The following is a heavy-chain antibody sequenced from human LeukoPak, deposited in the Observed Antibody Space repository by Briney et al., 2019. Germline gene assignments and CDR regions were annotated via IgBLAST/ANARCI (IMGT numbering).Heavy chain of an antibody. V-gene: IGHV4-38-2*02. CDR2: IYHSGTT. D-gene: IGHD3-16*02. CDR3: ARVGNYYDYVWGSYRYSINWFDP. J-gene: IGHJ5*02. Sequence: SETLSLTCTVSGYSISSGYYWVWIRQPPGKGLEWIGSIYHSGTTYYNPSFKSRVTISVDTSKNQFSLKLSSVTAADTAVYYCARVGNYYDYVWGSYRYSINWFDPWGQGTLVTVSS. CDR1: GYSISSGYY.